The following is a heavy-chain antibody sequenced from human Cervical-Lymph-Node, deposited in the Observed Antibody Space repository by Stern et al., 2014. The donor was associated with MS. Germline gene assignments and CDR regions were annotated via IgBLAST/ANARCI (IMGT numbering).Heavy chain of an antibody. J-gene: IGHJ6*02. V-gene: IGHV1-2*07. CDR2: INNNSYFT. Sequence: VQLVESGAEVKKPGASVKISCKASGYTFSGHYMHWARQAPGQGLEWMGWINNNSYFTNYAHKFQGRVTMTRDTSITTAYMELSRLRSDDTAVYFCIRDSLSSASTIRNYYYGMDVWGQGTTVTVSS. D-gene: IGHD5/OR15-5a*01. CDR3: IRDSLSSASTIRNYYYGMDV. CDR1: GYTFSGHY.